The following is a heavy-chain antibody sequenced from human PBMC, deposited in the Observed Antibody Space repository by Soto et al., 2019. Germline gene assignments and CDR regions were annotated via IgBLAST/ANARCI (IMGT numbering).Heavy chain of an antibody. Sequence: QVHLVQSGAEVKKPGASVKVSCKASGYTFPSHGIHWVRQAAGQSLEWMGWINTANGNTKYSQRFQGRVTITRDTSATTAYMELSSLTSDDTATYYCARSAVLTVRRSGDFWGQGALVTVSS. CDR3: ARSAVLTVRRSGDF. V-gene: IGHV1-3*04. CDR2: INTANGNT. J-gene: IGHJ4*02. D-gene: IGHD2-21*02. CDR1: GYTFPSHG.